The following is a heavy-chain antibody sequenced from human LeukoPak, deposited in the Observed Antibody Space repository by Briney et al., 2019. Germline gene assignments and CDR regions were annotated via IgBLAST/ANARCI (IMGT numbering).Heavy chain of an antibody. J-gene: IGHJ4*02. CDR2: ISSSSSYI. CDR3: ASAPGIAVAGNDY. V-gene: IGHV3-21*01. D-gene: IGHD6-19*01. CDR1: GFTFSSYS. Sequence: AGGSLRLSCAASGFTFSSYSMNGVRQAPGKGLEWVSSISSSSSYIYYADSVKGRFTVSRDNAKNSLYLQMNSLRAEDTAVYYCASAPGIAVAGNDYWGQGTLVTVSS.